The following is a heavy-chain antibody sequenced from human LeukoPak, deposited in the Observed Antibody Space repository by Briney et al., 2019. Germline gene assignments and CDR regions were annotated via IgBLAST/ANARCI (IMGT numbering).Heavy chain of an antibody. J-gene: IGHJ5*02. CDR3: ARERGSYVSWFDP. V-gene: IGHV4-59*01. Sequence: PSETLSLTCTVSGGSISSYYWSWIRQPPGKGLEWIGYIYYSGSTNYNPSLKSRVTILVDTSKNQFSLKLSSVTAADTAVYYCARERGSYVSWFDPWGQGTLVTVSP. D-gene: IGHD1-26*01. CDR2: IYYSGST. CDR1: GGSISSYY.